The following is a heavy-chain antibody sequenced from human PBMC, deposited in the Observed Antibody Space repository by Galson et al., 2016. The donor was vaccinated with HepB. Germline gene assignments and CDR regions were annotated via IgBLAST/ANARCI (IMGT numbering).Heavy chain of an antibody. J-gene: IGHJ6*02. CDR2: ISSSSDYI. Sequence: SPRLSCAASAFTFSRYSMSWVRQAPGKGLEWLSSISSSSDYIRYADSVKGRSTISRDNAKNSLYLHLSSLRVDDTAVYYCARAMGQYQLLPFAMNVWGQGTMVAVSS. CDR1: AFTFSRYS. CDR3: ARAMGQYQLLPFAMNV. D-gene: IGHD2-2*01. V-gene: IGHV3-21*01.